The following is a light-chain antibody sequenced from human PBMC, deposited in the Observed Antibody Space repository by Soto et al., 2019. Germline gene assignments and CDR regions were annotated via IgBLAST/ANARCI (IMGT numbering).Light chain of an antibody. Sequence: QSVLTQPPSVSGAPGQRVTISCTWSSSNIGAGYDVHWYQQLPGTAPKLLIYGNSNRPSGVPDRFSGSKSGTSASLAITGVQAEDEADYYCQSYDSSLSGSIFGGGTKLTVL. J-gene: IGLJ2*01. CDR3: QSYDSSLSGSI. CDR1: SSNIGAGYD. CDR2: GNS. V-gene: IGLV1-40*01.